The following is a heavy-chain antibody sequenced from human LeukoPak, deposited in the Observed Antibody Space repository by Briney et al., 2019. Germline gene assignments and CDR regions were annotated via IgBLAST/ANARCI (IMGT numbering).Heavy chain of an antibody. CDR2: ISNNGGST. CDR3: VKDRCSSTRCYVSWPDP. J-gene: IGHJ5*02. CDR1: GFTFSTYT. D-gene: IGHD2-2*01. V-gene: IGHV3-64D*06. Sequence: GGSLRLSCSASGFTFSTYTMHWVRQAPGKGLEYVSAISNNGGSTYYADSVKGRFTISRDNSKNTLYLQMSSLRTEDTAVYYCVKDRCSSTRCYVSWPDPWGQGTLVTVSS.